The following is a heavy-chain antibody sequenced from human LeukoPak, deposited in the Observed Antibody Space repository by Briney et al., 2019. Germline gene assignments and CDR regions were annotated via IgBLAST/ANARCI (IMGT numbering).Heavy chain of an antibody. CDR3: AKNPSYYYDGNGFSRVDYYFDY. J-gene: IGHJ4*02. CDR1: GFTFSNYA. V-gene: IGHV3-23*01. Sequence: SGGSLRLSCAASGFTFSNYAISWVRQAPGKGLEFVSGISGSGGSTYDADSVKGRFTISRDNSKNTLYLQMNNLRAEDTAVYYCAKNPSYYYDGNGFSRVDYYFDYWGQGTLVTVSS. CDR2: ISGSGGST. D-gene: IGHD3-22*01.